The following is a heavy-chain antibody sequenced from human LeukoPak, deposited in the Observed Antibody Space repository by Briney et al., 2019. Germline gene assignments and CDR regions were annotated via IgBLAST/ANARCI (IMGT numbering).Heavy chain of an antibody. CDR2: ISYDGSNK. CDR1: GFTFSSYW. J-gene: IGHJ6*02. Sequence: GGSLRLSCAASGFTFSSYWMSWVRQAPGKGLEWVAVISYDGSNKYYADSVKGRFTISRDNSKNTLYLQMNSLRAEDTAVYYCARDGGDIVVVPAAKDDYYYGMDVWGQGTTVTVSS. D-gene: IGHD2-2*01. V-gene: IGHV3-30*03. CDR3: ARDGGDIVVVPAAKDDYYYGMDV.